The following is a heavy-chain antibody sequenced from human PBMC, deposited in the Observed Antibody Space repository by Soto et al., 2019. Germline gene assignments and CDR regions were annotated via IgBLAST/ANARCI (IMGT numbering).Heavy chain of an antibody. D-gene: IGHD6-13*01. V-gene: IGHV4-31*03. J-gene: IGHJ4*02. CDR1: GGSISTGDYY. CDR2: IYYSGST. CDR3: AREAAAGDFDY. Sequence: SETLSLTCTVSGGSISTGDYYWSWIRQHPGKGLEWIGYIYYSGSTYYNPSLKSRVTISVDTSKNQFSLKLSSVTAADTAVYYCAREAAAGDFDYWGQGTLVTVSS.